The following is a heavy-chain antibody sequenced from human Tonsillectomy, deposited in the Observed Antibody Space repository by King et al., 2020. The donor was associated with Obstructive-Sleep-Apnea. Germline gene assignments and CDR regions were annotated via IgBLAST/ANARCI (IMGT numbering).Heavy chain of an antibody. CDR2: IKSRSDGGAI. Sequence: VQLVESGGGLVKPGGSLRLSCVASGFSFSGAWMSWVRQASGKGLEWIGRIKSRSDGGAIEDAAVVKGRITISRDDSKDTLYLQMNSLKIDDTAVYFCSTGAKRRAMDVWGQGTTVTVSS. J-gene: IGHJ6*02. CDR1: GFSFSGAW. CDR3: STGAKRRAMDV. V-gene: IGHV3-15*01. D-gene: IGHD1-26*01.